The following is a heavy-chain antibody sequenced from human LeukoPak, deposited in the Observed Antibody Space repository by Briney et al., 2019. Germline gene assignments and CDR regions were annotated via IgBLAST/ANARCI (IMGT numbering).Heavy chain of an antibody. J-gene: IGHJ4*02. D-gene: IGHD6-13*01. Sequence: ASVKVSCKASGYTFTSYGISWVRQAPGQGLEWMGWISAYNGNTNYAQKLQGRVTVTADKSTSTAYMELSSLRSEDTAVYYCARGLGQQLIRLWGQGTLVTVSS. CDR1: GYTFTSYG. V-gene: IGHV1-18*01. CDR3: ARGLGQQLIRL. CDR2: ISAYNGNT.